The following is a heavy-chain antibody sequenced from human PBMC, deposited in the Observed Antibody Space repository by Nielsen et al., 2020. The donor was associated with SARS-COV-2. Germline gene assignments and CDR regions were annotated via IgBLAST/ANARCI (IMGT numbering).Heavy chain of an antibody. J-gene: IGHJ4*02. CDR2: INHSGST. V-gene: IGHV4-34*01. CDR3: ARGGARGVVVPAAIRY. Sequence: ESLKISCAASGFTFSSYAMNWVRQAPGKGLEWIGEINHSGSTNYNPSLKSRVTISVDTSKNQFSLKLSSVTAADTAVYYCARGGARGVVVPAAIRYWGQGTLVTVSS. D-gene: IGHD2-2*01. CDR1: GFTFSSYA.